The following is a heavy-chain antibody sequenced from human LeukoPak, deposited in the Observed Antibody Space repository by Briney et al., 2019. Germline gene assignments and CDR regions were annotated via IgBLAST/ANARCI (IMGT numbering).Heavy chain of an antibody. D-gene: IGHD4-17*01. V-gene: IGHV3-7*01. CDR1: GFTFNSFG. CDR2: IMQDGSEK. J-gene: IGHJ3*02. CDR3: ARGTTLTPPDTFDI. Sequence: GGSLRLSCAASGFTFNSFGIHWVRQAPGKGLEWVANIMQDGSEKYFVGSVMGRFTISRDNSKNSLFLQMSTLRAEDTAVYYCARGTTLTPPDTFDIWGQGTMVTVSS.